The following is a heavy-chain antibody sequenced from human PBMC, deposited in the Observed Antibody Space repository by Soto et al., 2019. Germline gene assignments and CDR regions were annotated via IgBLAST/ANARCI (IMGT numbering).Heavy chain of an antibody. CDR3: ARGYYDSSGYYYEDY. Sequence: TSETLSLTCTGSGGSISSYYWSWIRQPPGKGLEWIGYIYYSGSTNYNPSLKSRVTISVDTSKNQFSLKLSSVTAADTAVYYCARGYYDSSGYYYEDYWGQGTLVTVSS. D-gene: IGHD3-22*01. CDR2: IYYSGST. V-gene: IGHV4-59*01. CDR1: GGSISSYY. J-gene: IGHJ4*02.